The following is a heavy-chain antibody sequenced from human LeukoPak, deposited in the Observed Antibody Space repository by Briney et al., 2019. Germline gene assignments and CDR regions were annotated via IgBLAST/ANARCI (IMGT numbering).Heavy chain of an antibody. J-gene: IGHJ4*01. CDR2: ISGNGRST. CDR1: GFTFSIYT. CDR3: ARELAVAGAPDY. D-gene: IGHD6-19*01. V-gene: IGHV3-64*01. Sequence: GGSLRLSCAASGFTFSIYTMHWVRQAPGKGLEYVSAISGNGRSTYYATSVKGRFTISRDNSKNTLYLQMGSLRAEDMAVYYCARELAVAGAPDYWGPGTLVTVYS.